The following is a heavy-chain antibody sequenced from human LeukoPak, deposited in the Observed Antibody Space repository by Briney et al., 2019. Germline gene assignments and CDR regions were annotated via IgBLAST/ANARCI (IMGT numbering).Heavy chain of an antibody. CDR1: GGSFSGYY. J-gene: IGHJ4*02. CDR3: ARVGGTLDY. D-gene: IGHD3-3*01. Sequence: PSETLSLTCAVYGGSFSGYYWSWVRQPPGKGLEWIGEIYHSGSTNYNPSLKSRVTISVDKSKNQFSLKLSSVTAADTAVYYCARVGGTLDYWGQGTLVTVSS. CDR2: IYHSGST. V-gene: IGHV4-34*01.